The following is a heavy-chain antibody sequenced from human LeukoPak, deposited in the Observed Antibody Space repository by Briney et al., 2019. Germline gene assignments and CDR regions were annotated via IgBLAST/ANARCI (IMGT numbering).Heavy chain of an antibody. CDR2: INPNSGGT. J-gene: IGHJ6*03. D-gene: IGHD3-9*01. Sequence: GASVKVSCKASGYTFTGYYMHWVRQAPGQGLEWMGWINPNSGGTNYAQKFQGRVTMTRDTSISTAYMELSRLRSDDTAVYYCARGRRSKLRYLGYYYYYMDVWGKGTTVTISS. CDR1: GYTFTGYY. V-gene: IGHV1-2*02. CDR3: ARGRRSKLRYLGYYYYYMDV.